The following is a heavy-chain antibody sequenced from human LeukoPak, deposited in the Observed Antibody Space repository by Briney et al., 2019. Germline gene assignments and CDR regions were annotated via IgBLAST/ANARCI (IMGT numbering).Heavy chain of an antibody. CDR1: GYTFTSYG. CDR2: ISTYNGNT. J-gene: IGHJ5*02. D-gene: IGHD2-2*02. Sequence: GASVEVSCKASGYTFTSYGISWVRQAPGQGLEWIGWISTYNGNTNYAQKLQGRVTMTTDTSTSTAYMELRSLRSDDTAVYYCARETPYCSSTGCYNRGSDNWFDPWGQGTLVTVSS. CDR3: ARETPYCSSTGCYNRGSDNWFDP. V-gene: IGHV1-18*01.